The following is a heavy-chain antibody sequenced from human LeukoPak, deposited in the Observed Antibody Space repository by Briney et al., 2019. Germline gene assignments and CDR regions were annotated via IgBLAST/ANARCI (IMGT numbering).Heavy chain of an antibody. CDR3: ARDEGYYDSSGYYYDY. V-gene: IGHV3-21*01. CDR2: ISSSSSYI. J-gene: IGHJ4*02. Sequence: GGSLRLXCAASGFTCSSYSMNWVRPAPGKGLEWVSSISSSSSYIYYADSVKGRFTISRDNAKNSLYLQMNSLRAEDTAVYYCARDEGYYDSSGYYYDYWGQGTLVTVSS. D-gene: IGHD3-22*01. CDR1: GFTCSSYS.